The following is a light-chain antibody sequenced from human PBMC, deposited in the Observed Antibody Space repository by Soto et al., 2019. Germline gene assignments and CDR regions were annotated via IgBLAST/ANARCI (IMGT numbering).Light chain of an antibody. CDR2: DVS. CDR3: RSYTSSSTDV. J-gene: IGLJ1*01. CDR1: SSDVGGYNY. Sequence: QSALTQPASVSGSPGQSISISCTGTSSDVGGYNYVSWYQQHPGKAPKLMIYDVSNRPSGISNRFSGSKSGNTASLTISGLQAEDEAYYDCRSYTSSSTDVPGTGTKLTV. V-gene: IGLV2-14*01.